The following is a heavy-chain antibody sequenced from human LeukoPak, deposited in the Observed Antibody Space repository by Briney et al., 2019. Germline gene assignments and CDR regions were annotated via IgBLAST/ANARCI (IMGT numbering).Heavy chain of an antibody. CDR2: ISSSSSYI. V-gene: IGHV3-21*01. CDR1: GFTFSSYS. J-gene: IGHJ3*02. CDR3: ARERYYDSSGYYYDAFDI. D-gene: IGHD3-22*01. Sequence: GGSLRLSCAASGFTFSSYSMNWVRQAPGKGLEWVSSISSSSSYIYYADSVKGRFTISRDNAKNSLYLQMNSLRAEDTAVYYCARERYYDSSGYYYDAFDIWGQGTMVTVSS.